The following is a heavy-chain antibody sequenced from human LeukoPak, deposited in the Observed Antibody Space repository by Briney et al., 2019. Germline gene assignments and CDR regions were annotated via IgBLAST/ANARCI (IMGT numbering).Heavy chain of an antibody. CDR3: ARKSIAVAGRKPYDS. CDR2: IDHSGRT. V-gene: IGHV4-34*01. CDR1: GGSFSGYY. D-gene: IGHD6-13*01. J-gene: IGHJ4*02. Sequence: SETLSLTCAVYGGSFSGYYWSWIRQPPGRGLEWIGGIDHSGRTNSNASLKSRVTISVDMSKNQFSLRLSSVTAADTAVYYCARKSIAVAGRKPYDSWDQGSLVTVSS.